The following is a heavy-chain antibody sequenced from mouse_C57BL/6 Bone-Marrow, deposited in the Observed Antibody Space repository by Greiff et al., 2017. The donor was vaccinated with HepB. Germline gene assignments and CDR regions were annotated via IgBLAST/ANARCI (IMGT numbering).Heavy chain of an antibody. CDR1: GYSITSGYY. V-gene: IGHV3-6*01. Sequence: DVQLQESGPGLVKPSQSLSLTCSVTGYSITSGYYWNWIRQFPGNKLEWMGYISYDGSNNYNPSLKNRISITRDTSKNQFFLKLNSVTTEDTATYYCARGYNYYGSSYDYAMDYWGQGTSVTVSS. D-gene: IGHD1-1*01. J-gene: IGHJ4*01. CDR3: ARGYNYYGSSYDYAMDY. CDR2: ISYDGSN.